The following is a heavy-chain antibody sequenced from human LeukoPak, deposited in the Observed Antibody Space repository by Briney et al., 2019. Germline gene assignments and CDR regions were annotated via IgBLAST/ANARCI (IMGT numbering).Heavy chain of an antibody. CDR2: IYYSGTT. Sequence: SETLSLTCTVPGGSISPYYWSWIRQPPGKGLEWIAYIYYSGTTKYNPSLRSRATISVDTSKNQFSLKLTSVTAADTAVYYCVRETPSSGYFDYWGQGTLVTVSS. CDR3: VRETPSSGYFDY. J-gene: IGHJ4*02. CDR1: GGSISPYY. V-gene: IGHV4-59*01. D-gene: IGHD3-3*01.